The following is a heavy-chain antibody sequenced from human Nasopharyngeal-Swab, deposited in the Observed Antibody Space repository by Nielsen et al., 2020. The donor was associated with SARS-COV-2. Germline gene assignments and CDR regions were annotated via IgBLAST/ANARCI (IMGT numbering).Heavy chain of an antibody. V-gene: IGHV4-34*01. CDR2: INHSGST. D-gene: IGHD4-17*01. CDR3: ARGSVTGGDGMDV. J-gene: IGHJ6*02. Sequence: WIRQPPGKGLEWIGEINHSGSTNYNPSLKSRVTISVDTSKNQFSLKLGSVTAADTAVYYCARGSVTGGDGMDVWGQGTTVTVSS.